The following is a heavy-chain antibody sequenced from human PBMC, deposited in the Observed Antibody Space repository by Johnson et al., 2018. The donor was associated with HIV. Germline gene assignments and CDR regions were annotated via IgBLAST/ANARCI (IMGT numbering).Heavy chain of an antibody. CDR2: IWYDGSNK. CDR3: ARDFRAAAGNDAFDI. D-gene: IGHD6-13*01. J-gene: IGHJ3*02. Sequence: WVAVIWYDGSNKYYADSVKGRFIISRDNAKNSLYLQMNSLRAEDTAVYYCARDFRAAAGNDAFDIWGQGTMVTVSS. V-gene: IGHV3-33*01.